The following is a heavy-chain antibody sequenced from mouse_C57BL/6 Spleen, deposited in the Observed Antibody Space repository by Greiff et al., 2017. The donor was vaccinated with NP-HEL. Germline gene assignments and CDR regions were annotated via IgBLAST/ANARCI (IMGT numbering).Heavy chain of an antibody. CDR2: IDPSDSYT. D-gene: IGHD3-2*02. V-gene: IGHV1-50*01. CDR3: ATAQATY. J-gene: IGHJ2*01. Sequence: QQPGQGLEWIGEIDPSDSYTNYNQKFKGKATLTVDTSSSTAYMQLSSLTSEDSAVYYCATAQATYWGQGTTLTVSS.